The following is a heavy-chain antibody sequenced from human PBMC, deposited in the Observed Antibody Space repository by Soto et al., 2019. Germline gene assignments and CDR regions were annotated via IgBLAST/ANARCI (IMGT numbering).Heavy chain of an antibody. V-gene: IGHV1-3*01. J-gene: IGHJ4*02. CDR1: GYTFTSYA. D-gene: IGHD2-15*01. CDR3: AIQDGRVVY. CDR2: INANNGNT. Sequence: ASVKVSCKASGYTFTSYAMHWVRQAPGQRLEWMGWINANNGNTKYSLKFQGRVTMTRDTSISTAYMELRSLKSDDTAVYSCAIQDGRVVYWGQGTLVTVSS.